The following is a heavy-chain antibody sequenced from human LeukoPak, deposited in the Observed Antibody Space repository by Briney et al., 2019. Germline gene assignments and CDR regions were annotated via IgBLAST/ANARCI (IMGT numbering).Heavy chain of an antibody. J-gene: IGHJ4*02. Sequence: SQTLSLTCAISGDSLSTNSAGWNWIRQSPSSGLEWLGRTYYSSKWSNDYAVSVKSRITITPDTSKNQFSLHLSSVTPDDTAVYYCARGWLTTYFDPWGQGILVTVSS. CDR3: ARGWLTTYFDP. CDR1: GDSLSTNSAG. D-gene: IGHD4-11*01. V-gene: IGHV6-1*01. CDR2: TYYSSKWSN.